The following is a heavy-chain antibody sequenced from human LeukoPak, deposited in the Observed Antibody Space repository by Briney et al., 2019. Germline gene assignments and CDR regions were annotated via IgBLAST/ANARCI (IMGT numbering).Heavy chain of an antibody. V-gene: IGHV3-30*03. J-gene: IGHJ5*02. CDR1: GFTFSSYG. D-gene: IGHD3-10*01. CDR2: ISYDGSNK. CDR3: ARADFLLMVRGVPNWFDP. Sequence: PGGSLRLSCAASGFTFSSYGMHWVRQAPGKGLEWVAVISYDGSNKYYADSVKGRFTISRDNSKNTLYLQMNSLKAEDTAVYYCARADFLLMVRGVPNWFDPWGQGTLVTVSS.